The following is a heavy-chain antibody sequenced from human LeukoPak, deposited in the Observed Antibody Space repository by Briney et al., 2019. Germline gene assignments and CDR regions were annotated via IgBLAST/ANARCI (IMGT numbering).Heavy chain of an antibody. CDR1: GSTFSGYW. CDR2: IKQDGSEK. J-gene: IGHJ4*02. CDR3: AGGTGWLIDY. V-gene: IGHV3-7*04. D-gene: IGHD6-19*01. Sequence: PGGSLGLSCAASGSTFSGYWMNWVRQVPGKGLEWVANIKQDGSEKYYVDSVKGRLTISRDNAKNSLYLQLNSLRAEDTAVYYCAGGTGWLIDYWGQGTLVTVSS.